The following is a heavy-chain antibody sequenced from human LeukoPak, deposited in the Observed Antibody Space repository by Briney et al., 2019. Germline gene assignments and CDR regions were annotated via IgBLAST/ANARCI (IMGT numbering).Heavy chain of an antibody. CDR1: GFTFSNYN. J-gene: IGHJ4*02. CDR2: ISSSSSYT. CDR3: ARGLYRGYGGYDHFDF. V-gene: IGHV3-21*01. D-gene: IGHD5-12*01. Sequence: GGSLRLSCAASGFTFSNYNMNWVRQAPGKGLEWVSFISSSSSYTYYADAVKGRFTISRDNAKNSLYLQMSSLRAEDTAVYYCARGLYRGYGGYDHFDFWGQGTLVTVSS.